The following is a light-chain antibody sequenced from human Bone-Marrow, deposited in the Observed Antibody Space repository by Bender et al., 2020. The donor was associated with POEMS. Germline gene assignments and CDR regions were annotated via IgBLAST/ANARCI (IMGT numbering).Light chain of an antibody. CDR3: QVWDRSTDHVV. V-gene: IGLV3-21*04. J-gene: IGLJ3*02. Sequence: SYVVTQPPSMSLAPGKTAMIPCGGDNIGSKSVQWYQQKPGQAPVLVIYEDVDRPSEIPARFSGSISGNTATLTITGVEAGDEDDYYCQVWDRSTDHVVFGGGTKLTVL. CDR2: EDV. CDR1: NIGSKS.